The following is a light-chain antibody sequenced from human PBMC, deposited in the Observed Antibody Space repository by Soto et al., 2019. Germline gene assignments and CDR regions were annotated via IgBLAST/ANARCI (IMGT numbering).Light chain of an antibody. CDR3: QQYNNWPPLT. V-gene: IGKV3-15*01. CDR1: QSVGSK. J-gene: IGKJ4*01. CDR2: DAS. Sequence: ETVMTQSPATLSVSPGDRATLSRGASQSVGSKLAWYQKKPGQAPRLLIYDASTRATGISARFSGSGSGTEFTLTISSLQSEDFAVYYCQQYNNWPPLTFGGGTKVEIK.